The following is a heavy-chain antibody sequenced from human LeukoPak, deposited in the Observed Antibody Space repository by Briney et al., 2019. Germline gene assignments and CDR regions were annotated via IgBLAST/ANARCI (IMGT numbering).Heavy chain of an antibody. Sequence: GGSLRLSCEASGVTFSTYAMSWVRQAPGKGLEWVSGISVSGGTTYYADSVKGRFTISRDNSKNTLYLQMNSLRVEDTAVYFCARDRGRRGWYYFDSWGQGTLVTVSS. CDR1: GVTFSTYA. CDR3: ARDRGRRGWYYFDS. V-gene: IGHV3-23*01. J-gene: IGHJ4*02. CDR2: ISVSGGTT. D-gene: IGHD6-19*01.